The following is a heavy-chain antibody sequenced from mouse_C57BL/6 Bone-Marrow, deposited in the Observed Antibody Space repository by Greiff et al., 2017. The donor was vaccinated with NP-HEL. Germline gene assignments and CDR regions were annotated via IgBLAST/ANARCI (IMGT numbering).Heavy chain of an antibody. CDR3: ARSPYGNDWFAY. D-gene: IGHD2-1*01. J-gene: IGHJ3*01. V-gene: IGHV1-76*01. Sequence: QVQLQQSGAELVRPGASVKLSCKASGYTFTDYYINWVKQRPGQGLEWIARIYPGSGNTYYNEKFKGKATLTAEKSSSTAYMQLSSLTSEDSAVYFCARSPYGNDWFAYWGQGTLVTVSA. CDR2: IYPGSGNT. CDR1: GYTFTDYY.